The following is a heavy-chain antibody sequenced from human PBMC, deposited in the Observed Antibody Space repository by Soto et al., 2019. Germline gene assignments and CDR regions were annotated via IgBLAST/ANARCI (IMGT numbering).Heavy chain of an antibody. Sequence: SETLSLTCDVSGYPISSGYYWGWVRQPPGKGLEWIGSMYYSGTTLYSPSVRNRVTISLDKSKNRFSLQLSSVTAADTAIYYCARADGYTFLYYFDYWGQGALVTVSS. CDR3: ARADGYTFLYYFDY. CDR1: GYPISSGYY. J-gene: IGHJ4*02. CDR2: MYYSGTT. D-gene: IGHD3-3*02. V-gene: IGHV4-38-2*01.